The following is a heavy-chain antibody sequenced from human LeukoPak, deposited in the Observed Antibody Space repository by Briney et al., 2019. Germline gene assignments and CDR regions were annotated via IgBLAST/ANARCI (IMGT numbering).Heavy chain of an antibody. Sequence: GGSLRLSCAASGFTFSSYSMNWVRQAPGKGLEWVSSISSSSSNIYYADSVKGRFTISRDNAKNSLYLQMNSLSAEDTAVYYCARDPIGVEDAFDIWGQGTLVTVFS. CDR1: GFTFSSYS. CDR3: ARDPIGVEDAFDI. CDR2: ISSSSSNI. J-gene: IGHJ3*02. V-gene: IGHV3-21*01. D-gene: IGHD3-3*01.